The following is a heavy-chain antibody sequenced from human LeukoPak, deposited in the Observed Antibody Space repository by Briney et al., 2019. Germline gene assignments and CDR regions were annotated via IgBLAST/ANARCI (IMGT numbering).Heavy chain of an antibody. J-gene: IGHJ3*02. D-gene: IGHD2-21*02. V-gene: IGHV1-18*01. CDR2: ISAYNGNT. Sequence: ASVKVSCKASGYTFTSYGISWVRLAPGQGLEWMGWISAYNGNTNYAQKLQGRVTMTTDTSTSTAYMELRSLRSDDTAVYYCARDLAVVTAFGQHAFDIWGQGTMVTVSS. CDR3: ARDLAVVTAFGQHAFDI. CDR1: GYTFTSYG.